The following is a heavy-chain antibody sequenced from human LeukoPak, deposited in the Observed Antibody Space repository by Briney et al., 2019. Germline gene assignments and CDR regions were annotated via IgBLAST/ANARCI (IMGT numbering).Heavy chain of an antibody. V-gene: IGHV3-48*02. D-gene: IGHD2-2*01. J-gene: IGHJ4*02. CDR1: GFTFSSYS. CDR3: AREYCSSTSCLYDY. Sequence: GGSLRLSCAASGFTFSSYSMNWVRQAPGKGLEWVSYISSSRSTIYYADSVKGRFTIPRHNDNHSLCLQINSLRDEDTAGYYCAREYCSSTSCLYDYWGQRTLVTVSS. CDR2: ISSSRSTI.